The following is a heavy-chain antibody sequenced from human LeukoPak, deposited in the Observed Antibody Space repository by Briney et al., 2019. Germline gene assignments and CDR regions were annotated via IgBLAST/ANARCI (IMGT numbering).Heavy chain of an antibody. J-gene: IGHJ3*02. Sequence: GGSLRLSCAASGFTFSSYAMSWVRQAPGKGLEWVSDISGSGGSTYYADSVKGRFTISRDNSKNTLYLQMNSLRAEDTAVYYCAKGQWGTGIMDAFDIWGQGTMVTVSS. V-gene: IGHV3-23*01. CDR3: AKGQWGTGIMDAFDI. D-gene: IGHD3-16*01. CDR2: ISGSGGST. CDR1: GFTFSSYA.